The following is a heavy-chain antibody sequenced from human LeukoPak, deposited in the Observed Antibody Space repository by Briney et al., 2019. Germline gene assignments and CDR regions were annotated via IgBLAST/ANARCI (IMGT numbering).Heavy chain of an antibody. CDR3: ASLATGAFDY. CDR1: SYSISSGYY. J-gene: IGHJ4*02. Sequence: PSETLSLTCAVSSYSISSGYYWGWIQQPPGKGLEWIGSIYHSGSAYYNPSLKSRVTISVDTSKNQFSLKLSSVTAADTAVYYCASLATGAFDYWGQGTLVTVSS. D-gene: IGHD7-27*01. CDR2: IYHSGSA. V-gene: IGHV4-38-2*01.